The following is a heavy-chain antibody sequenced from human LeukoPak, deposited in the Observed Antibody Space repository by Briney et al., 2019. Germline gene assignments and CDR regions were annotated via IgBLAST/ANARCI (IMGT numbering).Heavy chain of an antibody. Sequence: PGGSLRLSCAASGFTLSSYAMSWVRQAPGKGLEWVSYISGSGSTIYYADSVKGRFTISRDNAKNSLYLQMNSLRAEDTAVYYCARDPVVVMRGGFDYWGQGTLVTVSS. CDR3: ARDPVVVMRGGFDY. V-gene: IGHV3-48*04. CDR2: ISGSGSTI. J-gene: IGHJ4*02. D-gene: IGHD3-22*01. CDR1: GFTLSSYA.